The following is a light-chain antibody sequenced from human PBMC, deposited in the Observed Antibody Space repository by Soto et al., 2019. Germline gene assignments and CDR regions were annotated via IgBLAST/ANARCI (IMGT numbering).Light chain of an antibody. V-gene: IGLV1-51*01. CDR2: DNN. CDR1: SSNIGNNY. J-gene: IGLJ1*01. CDR3: GTWDSSLSAFYV. Sequence: QSVLTQPPSVSAAPGQKVTISCSGSSSNIGNNYVSWYQQLPGTAPKLLLYDNNKRPSGIPDRFSGSKSGTSATLGITGLQTGDEADYYCGTWDSSLSAFYVFGTGTKVTGL.